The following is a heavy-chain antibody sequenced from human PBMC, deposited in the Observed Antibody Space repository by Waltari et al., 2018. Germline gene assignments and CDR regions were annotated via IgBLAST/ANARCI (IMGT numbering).Heavy chain of an antibody. Sequence: QLQLQESGPGLVKPSETLSLTCTVSGGSISSSSYYWGWIRQPPGKGLEWIGSIYYSGSTYYNPSLKSRVTISVDTTKNQFSLMLSSVTASDTAVYYCAREVVPAARAYYYMDVWGKGTTVTISS. J-gene: IGHJ6*03. D-gene: IGHD2-2*01. V-gene: IGHV4-39*07. CDR1: GGSISSSSYY. CDR2: IYYSGST. CDR3: AREVVPAARAYYYMDV.